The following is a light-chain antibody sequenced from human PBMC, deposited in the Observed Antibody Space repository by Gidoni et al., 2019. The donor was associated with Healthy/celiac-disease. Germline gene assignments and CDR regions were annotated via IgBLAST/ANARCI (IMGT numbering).Light chain of an antibody. J-gene: IGKJ1*01. V-gene: IGKV3-11*01. CDR3: QQRSNWPGT. CDR1: QSVSSY. CDR2: DAS. Sequence: EIVLTQSPATLSLSPGERATLSCRASQSVSSYLAWYQQKPGQSPRLLIYDASNRATGIPARFIGSGSGTYFTLTISSLEPEDFAVYYCQQRSNWPGTFGQGTKVEIK.